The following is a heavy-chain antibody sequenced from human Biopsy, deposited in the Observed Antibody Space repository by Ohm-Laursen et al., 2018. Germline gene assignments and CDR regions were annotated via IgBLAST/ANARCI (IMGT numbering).Heavy chain of an antibody. CDR2: IYYSVMT. Sequence: SETLSLTCTVSGGSFTGHYWSWIRQPPGKGLEWIGHIYYSVMTNYNPSLQSRVSISVDTSRNQVSLTLSSVTAADTAVYYCARDSGILNYGNFKYYHYYGMDVWGQGTKVIVSS. CDR3: ARDSGILNYGNFKYYHYYGMDV. D-gene: IGHD4-11*01. CDR1: GGSFTGHY. V-gene: IGHV4-59*11. J-gene: IGHJ6*02.